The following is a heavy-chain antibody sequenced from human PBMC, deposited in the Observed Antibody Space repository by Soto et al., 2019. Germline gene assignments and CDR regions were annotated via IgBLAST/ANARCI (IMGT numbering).Heavy chain of an antibody. CDR1: GFTFSSYA. J-gene: IGHJ3*02. D-gene: IGHD3-22*01. V-gene: IGHV3-30-3*01. Sequence: GGSLRLSCAASGFTFSSYAMHWVRQAPGKGLEWVAVISYDGSNKYYADSVKGRFTISRDNSKNTLYLQMNSLRAEDTAVYYCARDSHYYDSSGYSHAFDIWGQGTMVTVSS. CDR2: ISYDGSNK. CDR3: ARDSHYYDSSGYSHAFDI.